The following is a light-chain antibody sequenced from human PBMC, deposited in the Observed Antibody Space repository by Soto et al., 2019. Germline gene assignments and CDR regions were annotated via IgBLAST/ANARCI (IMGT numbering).Light chain of an antibody. CDR2: DDS. CDR1: NIGSKS. CDR3: QVWDSSGHHVV. J-gene: IGLJ2*01. V-gene: IGLV3-21*02. Sequence: SYELTQPPSVSVAPGQTASITCGENNIGSKSLHWYQQKPGQAPVLVVYDDSARPSGIPERFSGSNSGNTATLTISGVEAGDEADYYCQVWDSSGHHVVFGGGTKVTVL.